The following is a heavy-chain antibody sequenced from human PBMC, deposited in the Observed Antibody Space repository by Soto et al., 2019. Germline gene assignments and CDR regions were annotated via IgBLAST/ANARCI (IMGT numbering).Heavy chain of an antibody. J-gene: IGHJ5*02. CDR2: IYPGDSDT. D-gene: IGHD3-16*01. Sequence: PGESLKISCKGSGYSFTSYWIGWVRQMPGKGLEWMGIIYPGDSDTRYSSSFQGQVTISADKSISTAYLQWSSLKASDTAMYYCARSPVLGLGGNWFDPWGQGTLVTVSS. V-gene: IGHV5-51*01. CDR1: GYSFTSYW. CDR3: ARSPVLGLGGNWFDP.